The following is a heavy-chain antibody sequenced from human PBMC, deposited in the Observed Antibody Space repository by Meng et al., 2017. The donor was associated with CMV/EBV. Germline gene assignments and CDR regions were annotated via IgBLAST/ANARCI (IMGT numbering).Heavy chain of an antibody. J-gene: IGHJ6*02. D-gene: IGHD5-12*01. CDR2: ISSSSSTI. V-gene: IGHV3-48*04. CDR3: ARWDIVTTFRKDYYYYGMDV. CDR1: GFTFSSYS. Sequence: GESLKISCAASGFTFSSYSMNWVRQAPGKGLEWVSYISSSSSTIYYADSVKGRFTISRDNAKNSLYLQMNSLRAEDTAVYYCARWDIVTTFRKDYYYYGMDVWGQGTTVTVSS.